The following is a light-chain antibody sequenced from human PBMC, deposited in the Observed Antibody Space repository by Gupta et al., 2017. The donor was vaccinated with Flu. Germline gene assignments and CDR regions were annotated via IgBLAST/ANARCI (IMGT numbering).Light chain of an antibody. Sequence: DIQMTQSPTSLSASVGDRVAITRQANEDISNYLNWYQQKPGKAPKLLIYEASTLETGVPSRFSGTGSGTEFTLTISSLQAEDTATYYCQQFDDGPHISFGPGTKVDV. J-gene: IGKJ3*01. CDR1: EDISNY. V-gene: IGKV1-33*01. CDR3: QQFDDGPHIS. CDR2: EAS.